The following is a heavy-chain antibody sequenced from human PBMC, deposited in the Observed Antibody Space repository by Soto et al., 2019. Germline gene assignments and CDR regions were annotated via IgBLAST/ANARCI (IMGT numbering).Heavy chain of an antibody. CDR3: GKVFPGYSSVSRRFAP. Sequence: GGSLRLSCAASGFTFSSYAMSWVRQAPGKGLEWVSAISGSGGSTYYADSVKGRFTISRDNSKNTLYLQMNSLRAEDTAVFYCGKVFPGYSSVSRRFAPWGQGTLVTVSS. V-gene: IGHV3-23*01. CDR1: GFTFSSYA. D-gene: IGHD6-19*01. CDR2: ISGSGGST. J-gene: IGHJ5*02.